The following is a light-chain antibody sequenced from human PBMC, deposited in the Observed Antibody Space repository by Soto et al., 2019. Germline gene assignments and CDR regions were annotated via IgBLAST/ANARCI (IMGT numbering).Light chain of an antibody. CDR2: GPS. CDR3: QQYKSWPIT. Sequence: EIVKMQSPATLSVSPGERATLSCRASQSVSVDLAWYQQKPGQAPRLLIYGPSTRATGIPARFSGSGSGTEFTLTISGLQSEDFAIYFCQQYKSWPITFGQGTRLEIK. CDR1: QSVSVD. J-gene: IGKJ5*01. V-gene: IGKV3-15*01.